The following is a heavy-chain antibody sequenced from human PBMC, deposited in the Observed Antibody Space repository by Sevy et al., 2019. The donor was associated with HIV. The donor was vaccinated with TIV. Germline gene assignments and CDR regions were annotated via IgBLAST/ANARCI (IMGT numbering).Heavy chain of an antibody. CDR2: MYYSGIT. D-gene: IGHD1-26*01. CDR1: GGSISSGVYS. Sequence: SETLSLTCAVSGGSISSGVYSWNWIRQPPGKGLEWIAYMYYSGITNYSPSLKSRLTISIDTSKNHFSLKLRSVTAADTAVYYCARMNYSASAPGSWFDPWGQGTLVTVSS. J-gene: IGHJ5*02. CDR3: ARMNYSASAPGSWFDP. V-gene: IGHV4-61*03.